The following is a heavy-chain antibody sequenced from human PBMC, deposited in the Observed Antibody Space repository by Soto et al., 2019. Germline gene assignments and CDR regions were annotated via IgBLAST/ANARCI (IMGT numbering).Heavy chain of an antibody. CDR3: ARDRIWFGELFPYWFDP. D-gene: IGHD3-10*01. CDR1: GGSISSYY. CDR2: IYYSGST. J-gene: IGHJ5*02. V-gene: IGHV4-59*01. Sequence: PSETLSLTCTVSGGSISSYYWSWIRQPPGKGLEWIGYIYYSGSTNYNPSLKSRVTISVDTSKNQFSLKLSSVTAADTAVYYCARDRIWFGELFPYWFDPWGQGTLVTVSS.